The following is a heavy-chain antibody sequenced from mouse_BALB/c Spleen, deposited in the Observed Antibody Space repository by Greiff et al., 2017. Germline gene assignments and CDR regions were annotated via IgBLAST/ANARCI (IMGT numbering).Heavy chain of an antibody. Sequence: EVKLVESGGDLVKPGGSLKLSCAASGFTFSSYAMSWVRQTPEKRLEWVASISSGGSTYYPDSVKGRFTISRDNARNILYLQMSSLRSEDTAMYYCAREGWLLYYFDYWGQGTTLTVSS. CDR1: GFTFSSYA. CDR2: ISSGGST. J-gene: IGHJ2*01. V-gene: IGHV5-6-5*01. CDR3: AREGWLLYYFDY. D-gene: IGHD2-3*01.